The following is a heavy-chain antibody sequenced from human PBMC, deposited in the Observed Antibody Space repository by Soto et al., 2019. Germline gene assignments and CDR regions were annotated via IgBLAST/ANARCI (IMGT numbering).Heavy chain of an antibody. CDR1: GGSISSSSYY. D-gene: IGHD1-26*01. CDR2: IYYSGST. J-gene: IGHJ4*02. Sequence: SETLSLTCTVSGGSISSSSYYWGWIRQPPGKGLEWIGSIYYSGSTYYNPSLKSRVTISVDTSKNQFSLKLSSVTAADTAVYYCARLGGKASGSYYGDYWGQGTLVTVS. CDR3: ARLGGKASGSYYGDY. V-gene: IGHV4-39*01.